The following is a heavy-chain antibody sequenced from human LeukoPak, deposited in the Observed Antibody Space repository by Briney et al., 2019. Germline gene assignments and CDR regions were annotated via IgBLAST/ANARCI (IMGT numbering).Heavy chain of an antibody. CDR1: GYSISSGYY. V-gene: IGHV4-38-2*02. J-gene: IGHJ4*02. D-gene: IGHD3-9*01. CDR2: IYHSGST. CDR3: ARGIFGVHYDILTGYHTGDFDY. Sequence: SETLSLTCTVSGYSISSGYYWGWIRQPPGKGLEWIGSIYHSGSTYYNPSLKSRVTISVDTSKNQFSLKLSSVTAADTAVYYCARGIFGVHYDILTGYHTGDFDYWGQGTLVTVSS.